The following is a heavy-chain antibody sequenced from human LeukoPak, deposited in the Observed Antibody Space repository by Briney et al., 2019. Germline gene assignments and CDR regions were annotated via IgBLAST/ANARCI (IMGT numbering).Heavy chain of an antibody. CDR3: ARDYYCCGGSCYSPHY. CDR1: GFTFSSYS. V-gene: IGHV3-21*01. Sequence: GGSLRLSCAASGFTFSSYSMNWVRQAPGKGLEWVSSISSSSYIYYSDSVKGRFTISRDNAKNSLYLQMNSLRAEDTAVYYCARDYYCCGGSCYSPHYWGQGTLVTVSS. D-gene: IGHD2-15*01. J-gene: IGHJ4*02. CDR2: ISSSSYI.